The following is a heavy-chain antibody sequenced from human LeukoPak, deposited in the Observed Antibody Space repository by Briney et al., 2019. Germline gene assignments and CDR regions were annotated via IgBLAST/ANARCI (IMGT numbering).Heavy chain of an antibody. CDR2: INPNSGDT. CDR1: GYTFTDYY. CDR3: AREDLYTYPLDF. D-gene: IGHD5-24*01. J-gene: IGHJ1*01. V-gene: IGHV1-2*02. Sequence: ASVKVSCRASGYTFTDYYLHWVRQAPGQGLEWLGWINPNSGDTTFAQKIQGRVTMTRDTSINTAYMELSGLRSDDTAVYYCAREDLYTYPLDFWGQGTLVTVSS.